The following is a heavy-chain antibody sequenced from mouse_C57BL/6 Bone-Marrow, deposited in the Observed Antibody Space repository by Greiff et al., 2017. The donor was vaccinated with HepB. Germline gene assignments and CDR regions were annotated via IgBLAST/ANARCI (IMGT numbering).Heavy chain of an antibody. J-gene: IGHJ3*01. V-gene: IGHV2-2*01. CDR2: IWSGGST. D-gene: IGHD1-1*01. Sequence: VQRVESGPGLVQPSQSLSITCTVSGFSLTSYGVHWVRQSPGKGLEWLGVIWSGGSTDYNAAFISRLSISKDNSKSQVFFKMNSLQADDTAIYYCARKGYYYGRTWFAYWGQGTLVTVSA. CDR1: GFSLTSYG. CDR3: ARKGYYYGRTWFAY.